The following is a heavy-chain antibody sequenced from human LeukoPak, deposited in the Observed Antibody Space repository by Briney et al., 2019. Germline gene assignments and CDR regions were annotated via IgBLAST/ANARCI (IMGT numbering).Heavy chain of an antibody. D-gene: IGHD4-23*01. CDR2: IYYSGST. J-gene: IGHJ3*02. CDR3: ARSQILDYGGAFDI. CDR1: GGSISSYY. Sequence: SETLSLTCTVSGGSISSYYWSWIRQPPGKGLEWIGYIYYSGSTNYNPSLKSRVTISVDTSKNQFSLKLSSVTAADTAVYYCARSQILDYGGAFDIWGQGTMVTVSS. V-gene: IGHV4-59*01.